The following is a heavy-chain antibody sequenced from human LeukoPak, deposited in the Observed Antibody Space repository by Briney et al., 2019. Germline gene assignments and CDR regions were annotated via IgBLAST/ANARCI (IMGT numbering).Heavy chain of an antibody. Sequence: ASVKVSCKASGYTFTSYGISWVRQAPGQGLEWMGWISAYNGNTNYAQKLQGRVTMTTDTSTSTAYMELRSLRSDDTAVYYCARVSKNYYDSSGYGDVGWGQGTLVTVSS. CDR3: ARVSKNYYDSSGYGDVG. J-gene: IGHJ4*02. D-gene: IGHD3-22*01. V-gene: IGHV1-18*01. CDR1: GYTFTSYG. CDR2: ISAYNGNT.